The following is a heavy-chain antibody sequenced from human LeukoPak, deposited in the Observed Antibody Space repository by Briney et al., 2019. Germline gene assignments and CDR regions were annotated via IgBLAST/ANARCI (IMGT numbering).Heavy chain of an antibody. D-gene: IGHD2-15*01. V-gene: IGHV3-21*01. CDR3: ARGLVGVGLDY. J-gene: IGHJ4*02. Sequence: PGGSLRLSCTTSGFTFRSSSFNWVRQVPGKGLDWVASISSSGSYKYYSDSVEGRFTISRDNAKNTLYLQMNSLRAEDTAVYYCARGLVGVGLDYWGQGTLVTVSS. CDR1: GFTFRSSS. CDR2: ISSSGSYK.